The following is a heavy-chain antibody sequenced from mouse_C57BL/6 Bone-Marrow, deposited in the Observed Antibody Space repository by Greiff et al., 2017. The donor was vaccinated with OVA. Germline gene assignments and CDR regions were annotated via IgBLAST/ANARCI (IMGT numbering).Heavy chain of an antibody. D-gene: IGHD2-3*01. CDR1: GFTFSSYG. CDR2: ISSGGSYT. Sequence: EVKLQESGGDLVKPGGSLKLSCAASGFTFSSYGMSWVRQTPDKRLEWVATISSGGSYTYYPDSVKGRFTISRDNATNTLYLQMSRLKSEDTAMYYCARHGGYYVGFAYWGQGTLVTVSA. CDR3: ARHGGYYVGFAY. J-gene: IGHJ3*01. V-gene: IGHV5-6*01.